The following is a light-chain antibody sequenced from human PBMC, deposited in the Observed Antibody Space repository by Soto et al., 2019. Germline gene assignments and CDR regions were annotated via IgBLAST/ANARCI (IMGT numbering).Light chain of an antibody. V-gene: IGLV2-14*03. CDR2: NVY. CDR3: SAYTGSRTYV. J-gene: IGLJ1*01. Sequence: QSALTQPASVSGSPGQSITISCTGTSSDVGAYNFVSWHQQHPDKAPKLMIYNVYDRPSGISYRFSGSKSGNTASLTISGLQGEDEADYYCSAYTGSRTYVFGTGTKLTVL. CDR1: SSDVGAYNF.